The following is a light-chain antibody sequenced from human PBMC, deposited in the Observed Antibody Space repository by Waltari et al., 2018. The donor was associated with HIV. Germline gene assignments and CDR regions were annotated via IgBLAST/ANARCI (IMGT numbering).Light chain of an antibody. CDR2: AAS. Sequence: DTQMSQSPSSVSASVGDRVTITCRASQDIRSWVAWYQEKPGKVPKLLIYAASTLESGVPSRFSGTASGTDFTLTITNLQPEDFATYYCQQANSFPLTFGGGTKVEIK. V-gene: IGKV1-12*01. CDR1: QDIRSW. CDR3: QQANSFPLT. J-gene: IGKJ4*01.